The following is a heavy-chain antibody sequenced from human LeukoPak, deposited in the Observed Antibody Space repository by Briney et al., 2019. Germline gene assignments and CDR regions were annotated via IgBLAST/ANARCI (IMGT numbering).Heavy chain of an antibody. CDR1: GGTFSSYA. V-gene: IGHV1-69*13. Sequence: GASVTVSCKASGGTFSSYAISWVRQAPGQGLEWMGGIIPIFGTANYAQKFQGRVTITADESTSTAYMELSSLRSEDTAVYYCAREGGVQLERRDAFDIWGQGTMVTVSS. J-gene: IGHJ3*02. D-gene: IGHD1-1*01. CDR2: IIPIFGTA. CDR3: AREGGVQLERRDAFDI.